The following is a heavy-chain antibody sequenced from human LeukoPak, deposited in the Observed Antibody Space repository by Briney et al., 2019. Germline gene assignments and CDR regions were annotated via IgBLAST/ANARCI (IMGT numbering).Heavy chain of an antibody. CDR3: AEGRGYYYYNMDV. CDR1: GFTFSSYG. J-gene: IGHJ6*03. V-gene: IGHV3-33*06. CDR2: IWYDGTNK. Sequence: GGSLRLSCAASGFTFSSYGMHWVRQAPGKGLEWVAVIWYDGTNKYYADSVKGRSTISRDNSKNTLYLQMNSLRAEDTAVYYCAEGRGYYYYNMDVWGKGTTVTVSS.